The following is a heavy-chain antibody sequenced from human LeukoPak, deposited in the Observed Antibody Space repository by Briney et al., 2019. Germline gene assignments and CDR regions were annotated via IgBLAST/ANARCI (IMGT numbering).Heavy chain of an antibody. Sequence: PSETLSLTCTVSGGSISSSSYYWGWIRQPPGKGLEWIGSIYYSGSTYYNPSLKSRVTISVDTSKNQFSLKLSSVTAADTAVYYCVMVRGVIIYWGQGTLVTVSS. V-gene: IGHV4-39*07. CDR2: IYYSGST. CDR1: GGSISSSSYY. CDR3: VMVRGVIIY. J-gene: IGHJ4*02. D-gene: IGHD3-10*01.